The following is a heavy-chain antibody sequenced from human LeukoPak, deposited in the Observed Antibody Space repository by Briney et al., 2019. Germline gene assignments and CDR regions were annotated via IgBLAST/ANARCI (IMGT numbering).Heavy chain of an antibody. CDR1: GFTFDDYA. CDR2: INWNSGSI. D-gene: IGHD3-22*01. CDR3: AKERTNYYDSSGYYSDKDAYFDY. V-gene: IGHV3-9*01. J-gene: IGHJ4*02. Sequence: GRSLRLSCAASGFTFDDYAMHWVRQAPGKGLEWVSGINWNSGSIGSADSVKGRFTISRDNSKNSLYLQMNSLRTEDTALYYCAKERTNYYDSSGYYSDKDAYFDYWGQGTLVTVSS.